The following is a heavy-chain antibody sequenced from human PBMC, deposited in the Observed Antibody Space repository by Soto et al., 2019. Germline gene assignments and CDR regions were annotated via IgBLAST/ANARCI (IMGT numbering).Heavy chain of an antibody. V-gene: IGHV3-7*03. CDR2: IKQDGSET. D-gene: IGHD5-12*01. CDR1: GFTFSDYW. CDR3: TTAHPRGPDY. Sequence: RLSCAASGFTFSDYWMSWVRQAPGKGLEWVANIKQDGSETYFVDSVKGRFTISRDNSKNSVYLQMNSLRAEDTAVYYCTTAHPRGPDYWGQATLVTVSS. J-gene: IGHJ4*02.